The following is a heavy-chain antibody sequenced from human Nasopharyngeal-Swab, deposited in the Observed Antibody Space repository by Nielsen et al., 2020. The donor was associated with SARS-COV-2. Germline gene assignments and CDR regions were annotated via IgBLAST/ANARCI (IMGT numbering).Heavy chain of an antibody. J-gene: IGHJ6*03. CDR1: GFTFSSYA. CDR2: ISYDGSNK. CDR3: TKNTPMVDTYSYYMDV. D-gene: IGHD3-10*01. Sequence: GESLKISCAASGFTFSSYAMHWVRQAPGKGLEWVAVISYDGSNKYCADSVKGRFTISRDRSKNTLYLQMNSLTVEDTAVYYCTKNTPMVDTYSYYMDVWGEGATVTVSS. V-gene: IGHV3-30-3*02.